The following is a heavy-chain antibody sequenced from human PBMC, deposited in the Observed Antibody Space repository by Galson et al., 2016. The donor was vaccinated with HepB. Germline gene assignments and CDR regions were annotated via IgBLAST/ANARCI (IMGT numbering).Heavy chain of an antibody. CDR1: GFVFSNFG. Sequence: SLRLSCAASGFVFSNFGLSWVRQAPGKGLEWVASISTRRTTYYSDSVRGRFTISRDNSNNTLYLQMNGLRAEDTAVYYCAKERLVRRIFDRWGQGTLLTVSS. D-gene: IGHD1-1*01. J-gene: IGHJ4*02. CDR2: ISTRRTT. CDR3: AKERLVRRIFDR. V-gene: IGHV3-23*01.